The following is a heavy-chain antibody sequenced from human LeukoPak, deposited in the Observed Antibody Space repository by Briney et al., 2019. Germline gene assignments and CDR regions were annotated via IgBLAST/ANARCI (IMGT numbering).Heavy chain of an antibody. Sequence: GSLRLSCAASGFTFSSYWMNWVRQAPGKGLEWVANIKQDASEKYYVDSVKGRFTISRDNAKNSLYLQMNSLRAEDTAVYYCARVSVVPGASIHFDYWGQGTLVTVSS. J-gene: IGHJ4*02. CDR3: ARVSVVPGASIHFDY. V-gene: IGHV3-7*03. CDR2: IKQDASEK. CDR1: GFTFSSYW. D-gene: IGHD2-2*01.